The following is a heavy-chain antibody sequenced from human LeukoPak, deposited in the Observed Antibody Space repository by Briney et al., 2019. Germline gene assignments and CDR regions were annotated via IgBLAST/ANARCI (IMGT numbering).Heavy chain of an antibody. D-gene: IGHD2-2*01. CDR3: AIDIVVVPAAMFDERGWIDP. J-gene: IGHJ5*02. CDR2: IIPIFGTA. V-gene: IGHV1-69*06. CDR1: GGTFSSYA. Sequence: SVKVSFKASGGTFSSYAISWVRQAPGQGFEWMGGIIPIFGTANYAQKFQGRVTITADKSTSTAYMELSSLRSEDTAVYYCAIDIVVVPAAMFDERGWIDPWGQGTLVTVSS.